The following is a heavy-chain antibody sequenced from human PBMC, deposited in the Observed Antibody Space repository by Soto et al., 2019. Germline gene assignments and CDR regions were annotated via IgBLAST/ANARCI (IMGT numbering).Heavy chain of an antibody. J-gene: IGHJ4*02. CDR3: AKCAFGVVTDYFDY. D-gene: IGHD3-3*01. Sequence: GGSLIVSGAASGVTFGGYAISWVGQAPGKGLELVSGISGSGGGTYYADSVKGRFTISRDKSKNTLYLQMNSLRAEDTAVYYCAKCAFGVVTDYFDYRGPGTLVTVS. CDR1: GVTFGGYA. V-gene: IGHV3-23*01. CDR2: ISGSGGGT.